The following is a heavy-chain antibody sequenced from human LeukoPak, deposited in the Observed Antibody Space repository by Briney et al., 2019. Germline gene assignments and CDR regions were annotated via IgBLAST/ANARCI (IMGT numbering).Heavy chain of an antibody. D-gene: IGHD2-2*01. Sequence: GASVKVSCKASGYTFTSYGISWVRQAPGQGFEWMGWISAYNGNTNYAQKLQGRVTMTTDTSTSTAYMELRSLRSDDTAVYYCARARLGYCSSTSCYAGWFDPWGQGTLVTVSS. V-gene: IGHV1-18*04. J-gene: IGHJ5*02. CDR2: ISAYNGNT. CDR1: GYTFTSYG. CDR3: ARARLGYCSSTSCYAGWFDP.